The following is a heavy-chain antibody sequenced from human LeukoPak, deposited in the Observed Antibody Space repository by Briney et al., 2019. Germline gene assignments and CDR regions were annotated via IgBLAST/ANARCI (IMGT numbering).Heavy chain of an antibody. J-gene: IGHJ4*02. Sequence: SETLSLTCTVSGGSISSYYWSWIRQPPGKGLEWIGYIYYSGSTNYDPSLKSRVTISVDTSKNQFSLKLSSVTAADTAMYYCASGMSSWYPTLFVYWGQGTLVTVSS. CDR2: IYYSGST. CDR1: GGSISSYY. V-gene: IGHV4-59*01. CDR3: ASGMSSWYPTLFVY. D-gene: IGHD6-13*01.